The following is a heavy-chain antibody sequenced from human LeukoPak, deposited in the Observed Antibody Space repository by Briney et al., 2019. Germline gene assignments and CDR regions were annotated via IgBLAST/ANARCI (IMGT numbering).Heavy chain of an antibody. Sequence: PSETLSLTCTVSGGSISGYYWTWIRQPAGKGLEWIGRIYTSGNTNYNPSLKSRVIMSVDTSKNQFSLKLSSVTAADTAVYYCAIASSGWYRVDYWGQGTLVTVSS. CDR2: IYTSGNT. J-gene: IGHJ4*02. V-gene: IGHV4-4*07. D-gene: IGHD6-19*01. CDR3: AIASSGWYRVDY. CDR1: GGSISGYY.